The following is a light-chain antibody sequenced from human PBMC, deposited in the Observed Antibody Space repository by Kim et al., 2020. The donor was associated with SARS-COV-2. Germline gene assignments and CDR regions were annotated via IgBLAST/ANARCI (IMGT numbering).Light chain of an antibody. CDR2: KDS. J-gene: IGLJ2*01. V-gene: IGLV3-25*03. Sequence: SYELTQPPSVSVSPGQTARITCSGDALPKQYAYWYQRKPGQAPVLVIYKDSERPSGIPERFSGSSSGTTVTLTISGVQAEDEADYYCQSADSSGTPYVVFGGGTQLTVL. CDR3: QSADSSGTPYVV. CDR1: ALPKQY.